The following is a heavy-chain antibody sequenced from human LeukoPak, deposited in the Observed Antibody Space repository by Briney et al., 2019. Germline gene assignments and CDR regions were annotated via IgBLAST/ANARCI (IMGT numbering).Heavy chain of an antibody. V-gene: IGHV4-4*09. CDR3: ARHDSSGYYSFDY. Sequence: SETQSLTCTVSGGSISSYYWSWIRQPPGKGLEWIGYIYTSGSTNYNPSLKSRVTISVDTSKNQFSLKLSSVTAADTAVYYCARHDSSGYYSFDYWGQGTLVTVSS. J-gene: IGHJ4*02. CDR2: IYTSGST. CDR1: GGSISSYY. D-gene: IGHD3-22*01.